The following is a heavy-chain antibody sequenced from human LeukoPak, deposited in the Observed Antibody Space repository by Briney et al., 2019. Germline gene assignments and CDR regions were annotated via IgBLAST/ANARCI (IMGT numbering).Heavy chain of an antibody. CDR1: GGSISSSSYY. J-gene: IGHJ3*02. CDR3: ARHIGRSGFRAGAFDI. CDR2: IYYSGST. Sequence: SGTLSLTCTVSGGSISSSSYYWGWIRQPPGKGLEWIGSIYYSGSTYYNPSLKSRVTISVDTSKNQFSLKLSSVTAADTAVYYCARHIGRSGFRAGAFDIWGQGTMVTVSS. V-gene: IGHV4-39*01. D-gene: IGHD3-10*01.